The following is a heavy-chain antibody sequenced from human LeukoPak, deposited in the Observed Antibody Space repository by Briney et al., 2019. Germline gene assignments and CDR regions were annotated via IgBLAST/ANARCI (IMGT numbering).Heavy chain of an antibody. D-gene: IGHD2-8*01. V-gene: IGHV1-2*06. CDR1: GYSFTDYY. CDR3: ARDYVDDIPMIKDY. CDR2: INPKRGGT. J-gene: IGHJ4*02. Sequence: ASVTVSFTASGYSFTDYYIHWVRQAPGQGLEWMGRINPKRGGTNYAQKFQGRVTMTRDTSTSTVYMELSSLRSEDTAVYYCARDYVDDIPMIKDYWGQGTLVTVSS.